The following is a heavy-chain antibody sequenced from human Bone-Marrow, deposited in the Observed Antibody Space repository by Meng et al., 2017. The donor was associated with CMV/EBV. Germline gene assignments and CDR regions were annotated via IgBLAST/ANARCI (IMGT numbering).Heavy chain of an antibody. Sequence: ASVTVSCKASGYTFTGYYMHWVRQAPGQGLEWMGWINPNRGGTNYAQKFQGRVTMTRDTSISTAYMELSRLRSDDTAVDYCARIPGIAVAGTDYWGQGTLVTVSS. V-gene: IGHV1-2*02. J-gene: IGHJ4*02. CDR1: GYTFTGYY. CDR3: ARIPGIAVAGTDY. CDR2: INPNRGGT. D-gene: IGHD6-19*01.